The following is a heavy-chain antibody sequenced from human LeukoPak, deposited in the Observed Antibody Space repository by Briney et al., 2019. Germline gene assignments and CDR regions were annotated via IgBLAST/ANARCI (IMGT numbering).Heavy chain of an antibody. Sequence: SETLSLTCTVSGGSISSSSYYWGWIRPPPGKGLEWIGSIYYSGSTYYNPSLKSRVTISVDTSKNQFSLKLSSVIAADTAVYYCARETYCSGGSCYSEGAFDIWGQGTMVTVSS. D-gene: IGHD2-15*01. CDR1: GGSISSSSYY. J-gene: IGHJ3*02. CDR3: ARETYCSGGSCYSEGAFDI. V-gene: IGHV4-39*07. CDR2: IYYSGST.